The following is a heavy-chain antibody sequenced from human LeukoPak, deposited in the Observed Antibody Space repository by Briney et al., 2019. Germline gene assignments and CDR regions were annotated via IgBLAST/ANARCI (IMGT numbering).Heavy chain of an antibody. J-gene: IGHJ4*02. V-gene: IGHV3-21*01. CDR1: GFTFSDSR. CDR2: ITGSSGHI. D-gene: IGHD4-17*01. CDR3: ARAAGRTVTGLDDDC. Sequence: GGSLRLSCAASGFTFSDSRMNWVRQAPGKGLEWVSSITGSSGHIFYGLSVQGRFTISRDNARNSLFLQMNTLRPEDTAVYYCARAAGRTVTGLDDDCWGQGTLVTVSP.